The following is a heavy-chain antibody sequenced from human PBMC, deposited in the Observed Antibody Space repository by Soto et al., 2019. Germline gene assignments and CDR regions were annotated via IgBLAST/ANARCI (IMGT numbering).Heavy chain of an antibody. CDR1: GGTFSSYA. CDR3: AREGSGGSYHFDY. Sequence: QVQLVQSGAEVKKPGSSVKVSCKASGGTFSSYAISWVRQAPGQGLEWMGGIIPIFGTANSAQKFQGRVTITAEQSTSTAYMEPSSLRSEDTAVYYCAREGSGGSYHFDYWCQGTLVTVSA. CDR2: IIPIFGTA. D-gene: IGHD1-26*01. J-gene: IGHJ4*02. V-gene: IGHV1-69*01.